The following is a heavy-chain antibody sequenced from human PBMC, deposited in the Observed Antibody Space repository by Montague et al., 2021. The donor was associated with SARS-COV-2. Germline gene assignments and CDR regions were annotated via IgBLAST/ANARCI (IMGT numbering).Heavy chain of an antibody. CDR3: SRETSGYEYDFDV. D-gene: IGHD5-12*01. V-gene: IGHV4-34*01. CDR2: INDSGTT. CDR1: GGSFSGYY. J-gene: IGHJ4*02. Sequence: SETLSLTCGVFGGSFSGYYCSWICLTPGMGLEWIGEINDSGTTRYKSSPQGRVPISIDTSNNQFSLKLTHVAAADTAMYFCSRETSGYEYDFDVWGQGTLVTVSS.